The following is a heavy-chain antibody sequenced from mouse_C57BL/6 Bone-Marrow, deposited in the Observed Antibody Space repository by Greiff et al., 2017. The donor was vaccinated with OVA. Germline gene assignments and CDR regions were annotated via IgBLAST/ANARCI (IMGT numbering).Heavy chain of an antibody. CDR3: AMYGSSSAWFAY. CDR2: IWTGGGT. Sequence: VMLVESGPGLVAPSQSLSITCTVSGFSLTSYAISWVRQPPGKGLEWLGVIWTGGGTNYNSALNSRLSISKDNSKSQVFLKMNSLQTDDTARYYCAMYGSSSAWFAYWGQGTLVTVSA. J-gene: IGHJ3*01. CDR1: GFSLTSYA. V-gene: IGHV2-9-1*01. D-gene: IGHD1-1*01.